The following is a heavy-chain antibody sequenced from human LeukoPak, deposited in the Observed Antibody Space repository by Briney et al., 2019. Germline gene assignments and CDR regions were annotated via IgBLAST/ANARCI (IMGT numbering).Heavy chain of an antibody. D-gene: IGHD6-19*01. CDR1: GFIFNNYA. J-gene: IGHJ4*02. CDR3: AKDNRRHYTSGPNPDSLH. V-gene: IGHV3-9*01. Sequence: GGSLRLSCAGSGFIFNNYAMHWVRHAPGKVLEWASGISWNSGSIDYADSVKGRFTISRDNAKNSLYLQMNSLRVEDTAFYYCAKDNRRHYTSGPNPDSLHWGQGALVTVSS. CDR2: ISWNSGSI.